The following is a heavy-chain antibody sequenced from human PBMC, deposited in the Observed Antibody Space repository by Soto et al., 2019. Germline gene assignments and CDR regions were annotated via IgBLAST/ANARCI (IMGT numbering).Heavy chain of an antibody. Sequence: EVQLVESGGGLVQPGGSLRLSCAASGFTVSSNYMSWVRQAPGKGLEWVSVIYSGGSTYYADSVKGRFTISRHNSKNTLYRQMNSLRAEDTAVYYCARAAAGTLGYWGQGTLVTVSS. CDR1: GFTVSSNY. V-gene: IGHV3-53*04. CDR2: IYSGGST. CDR3: ARAAAGTLGY. D-gene: IGHD6-13*01. J-gene: IGHJ4*02.